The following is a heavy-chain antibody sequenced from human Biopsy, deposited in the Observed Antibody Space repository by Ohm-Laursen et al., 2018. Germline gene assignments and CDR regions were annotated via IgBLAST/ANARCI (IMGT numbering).Heavy chain of an antibody. V-gene: IGHV3-33*08. J-gene: IGHJ5*02. CDR3: ASDRDSSGSFRWNH. CDR1: GFTFSSYS. D-gene: IGHD6-19*01. CDR2: IWYDGSKK. Sequence: SLRLSCAASGFTFSSYSMNWVRQAPGKGLEWVAVIWYDGSKKYYADSVKGRFTITRDNSKNTLYLQMNSLRAEDTAVYYCASDRDSSGSFRWNHWGQGTLVTVSS.